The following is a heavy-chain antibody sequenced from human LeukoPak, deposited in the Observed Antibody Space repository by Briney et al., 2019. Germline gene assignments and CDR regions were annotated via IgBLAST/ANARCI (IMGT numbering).Heavy chain of an antibody. Sequence: GGSLRLSCAASGFSFSNYAMSWIRQAPGKGLEWVSGISGSGGGTYYADSVKGRFTISRDNSKNTLYLQMNSLRAEDTAVYYCAKFAKGSGFFWGQGTLVTVSS. V-gene: IGHV3-23*01. CDR3: AKFAKGSGFF. CDR2: ISGSGGGT. D-gene: IGHD6-19*01. CDR1: GFSFSNYA. J-gene: IGHJ4*02.